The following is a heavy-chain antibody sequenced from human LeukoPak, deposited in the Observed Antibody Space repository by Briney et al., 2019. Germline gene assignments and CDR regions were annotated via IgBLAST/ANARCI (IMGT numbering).Heavy chain of an antibody. CDR1: GFTFISYC. CDR3: AKDLNNNGRGFDY. J-gene: IGHJ4*02. V-gene: IGHV3-23*01. Sequence: GGSLRLSCTASGFTFISYCLSCCRQAPGKGLEWVAAIRASVSSTYYADSVQGRFIISRDNSKNTLYLQMDRLRAAGPALYYCAKDLNNNGRGFDYWGQGTLVSVSS. D-gene: IGHD1-14*01. CDR2: IRASVSST.